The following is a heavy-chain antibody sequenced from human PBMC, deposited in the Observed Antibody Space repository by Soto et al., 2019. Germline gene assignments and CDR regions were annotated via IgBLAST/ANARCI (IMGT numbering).Heavy chain of an antibody. CDR2: IWNDGSNE. CDR1: GFPFSSHG. Sequence: EGSLRHSCEPSGFPFSSHGIHWVRQAPGMGREWLAIIWNDGSNEYYADSVKGRFTISRDNSKNTVYLQVSNLRAEDTAVYFCARDQTDSGGYSDSWGQGTLVTVSS. V-gene: IGHV3-33*01. J-gene: IGHJ4*02. CDR3: ARDQTDSGGYSDS. D-gene: IGHD3-22*01.